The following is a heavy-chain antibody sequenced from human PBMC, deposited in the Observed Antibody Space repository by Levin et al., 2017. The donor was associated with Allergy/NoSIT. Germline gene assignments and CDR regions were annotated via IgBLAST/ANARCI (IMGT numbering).Heavy chain of an antibody. Sequence: GESLKISCKGSGYSFTSYWIGWVRQMPGKGLEWMGIIYPGDSDTRYSPSFQGQVTISADKSISTAYLQWSSLKASDTAMYYCATGGGGSGWSAGAFDIWGQGTMVTVSS. J-gene: IGHJ3*02. D-gene: IGHD6-19*01. CDR1: GYSFTSYW. CDR3: ATGGGGSGWSAGAFDI. CDR2: IYPGDSDT. V-gene: IGHV5-51*01.